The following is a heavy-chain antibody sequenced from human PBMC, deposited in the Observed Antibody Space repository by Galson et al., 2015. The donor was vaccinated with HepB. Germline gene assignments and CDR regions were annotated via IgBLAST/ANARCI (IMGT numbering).Heavy chain of an antibody. D-gene: IGHD6-13*01. Sequence: SVKVSCKASGYTFTGYYIHWVRQAPGQGLEWMGRISPSSGETHYVQKFQGRVTMTKDTSINTAYMELSSLRSDDTGVYYCAREGAAGTRWLDPWGQGTLVTVSS. V-gene: IGHV1-2*05. CDR1: GYTFTGYY. CDR3: AREGAAGTRWLDP. CDR2: ISPSSGET. J-gene: IGHJ5*02.